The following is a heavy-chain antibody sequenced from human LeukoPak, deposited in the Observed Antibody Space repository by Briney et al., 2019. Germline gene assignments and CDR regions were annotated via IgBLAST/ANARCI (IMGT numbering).Heavy chain of an antibody. CDR1: GFTFSSYW. J-gene: IGHJ6*03. Sequence: GGSLRLSCAASGFTFSSYWMCWVRQAPGKGLEWVANIKQDGSEKYYVDSVKGRFTISRDNAKNSLYLQMNSLRAEDTAVYYCARGRKLLYPAGMDVWGKGTTVTVSS. D-gene: IGHD2-2*02. CDR2: IKQDGSEK. CDR3: ARGRKLLYPAGMDV. V-gene: IGHV3-7*01.